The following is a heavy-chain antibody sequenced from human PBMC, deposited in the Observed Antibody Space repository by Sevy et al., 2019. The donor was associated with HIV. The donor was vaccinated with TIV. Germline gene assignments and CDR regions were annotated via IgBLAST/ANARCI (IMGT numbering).Heavy chain of an antibody. V-gene: IGHV3-33*01. J-gene: IGHJ4*02. CDR1: GFTFSDYG. CDR2: IWSDRSNK. Sequence: GGSLRLSCAASGFTFSDYGMHWVRQAPGKGLEWVAVIWSDRSNKYYGDSVKGRFTISRDSSKNTLFLQMNSLRVDDTAVYYCAREERSGTTTSFDYRGQGALVTVSS. CDR3: AREERSGTTTSFDY. D-gene: IGHD1-7*01.